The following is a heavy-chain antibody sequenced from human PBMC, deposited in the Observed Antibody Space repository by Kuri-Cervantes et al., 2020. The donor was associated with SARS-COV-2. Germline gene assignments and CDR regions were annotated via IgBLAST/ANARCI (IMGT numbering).Heavy chain of an antibody. D-gene: IGHD2-2*01. CDR2: IYYSGST. CDR1: GGSISSSSYY. V-gene: IGHV4-39*07. CDR3: ARGLEGYCSSTSCLRRGGNYYYYMDV. J-gene: IGHJ6*03. Sequence: SETLSLTCTVSGGSISSSSYYWGWIRQPPGKGLEWIGSIYYSGSTYYNLSLKSRVTISVDTSKNQFSLKLSSVTAADTAVYYCARGLEGYCSSTSCLRRGGNYYYYMDVWGKGATVTVSS.